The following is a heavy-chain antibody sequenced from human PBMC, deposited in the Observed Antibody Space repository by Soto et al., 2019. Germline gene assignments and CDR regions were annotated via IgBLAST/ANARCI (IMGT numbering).Heavy chain of an antibody. V-gene: IGHV3-23*01. CDR3: ARCTVDTIVTIGGCHYLDP. D-gene: IGHD5-18*01. CDR1: GFTFSSSA. J-gene: IGHJ5*02. CDR2: VSGSGGTT. Sequence: EVQLLDSGGGLVQPGGSLRLSCAASGFTFSSSAMSWVRQAPGQGLEWVSAVSGSGGTTYYADSVRGRFTISRDNSKNTLYLQMNSLRAEDTAIYFCARCTVDTIVTIGGCHYLDPWGQGTLVTVSS.